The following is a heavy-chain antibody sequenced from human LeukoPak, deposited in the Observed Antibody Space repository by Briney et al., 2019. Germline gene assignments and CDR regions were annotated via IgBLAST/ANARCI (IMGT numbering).Heavy chain of an antibody. CDR1: GFTFSNYW. CDR3: ARATIIRGTTGFDY. CDR2: INEDGSTT. Sequence: GGSLRLSCAASGFTFSNYWMHWVRQAPGKGLVWVSRINEDGSTTTYADSVKGRFTISRDNAKNTLYLQMNSLRAEDTAVYYCARATIIRGTTGFDYWGQGTLVTVSS. D-gene: IGHD1-1*01. J-gene: IGHJ4*02. V-gene: IGHV3-74*01.